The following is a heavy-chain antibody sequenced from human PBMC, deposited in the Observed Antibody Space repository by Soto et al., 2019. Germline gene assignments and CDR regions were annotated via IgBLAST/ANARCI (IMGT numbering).Heavy chain of an antibody. V-gene: IGHV3-30-3*01. D-gene: IGHD3-10*01. CDR2: ISYDGSNK. Sequence: QVQLVESGGGVVQPGRSLRLSCAASGFTFSSYDMHWVRQAPGKALEWVAVISYDGSNKYYADSVKGRFTISRDNSKNTLYLQMNSLRAEDTAVYYCAREVVRYYYYGMDVWGQGTTVTVSS. CDR3: AREVVRYYYYGMDV. J-gene: IGHJ6*02. CDR1: GFTFSSYD.